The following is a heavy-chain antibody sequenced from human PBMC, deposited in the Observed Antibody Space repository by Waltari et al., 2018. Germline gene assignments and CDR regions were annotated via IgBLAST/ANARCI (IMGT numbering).Heavy chain of an antibody. CDR1: GFTFSSYA. J-gene: IGHJ4*02. V-gene: IGHV3-23*01. CDR3: AKLSGYSSGWYPPGDY. Sequence: EVQLLESGGGLVQPGGSLRLSCAASGFTFSSYAMSWVRQAPGEGLGWVSDISGSGGSTYYAVSVKGRFTFCRDNSKNTLYLQMNSLRAEDTAVYYCAKLSGYSSGWYPPGDYWGQGTLVTVSS. D-gene: IGHD6-19*01. CDR2: ISGSGGST.